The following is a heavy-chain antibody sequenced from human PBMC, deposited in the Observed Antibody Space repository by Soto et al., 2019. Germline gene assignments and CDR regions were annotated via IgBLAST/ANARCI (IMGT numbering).Heavy chain of an antibody. V-gene: IGHV3-21*01. J-gene: IGHJ6*03. CDR3: ARPGSSSLNGYYYYYYMDV. CDR2: ISSSSSYI. CDR1: GFTFSSYS. D-gene: IGHD6-13*01. Sequence: GGSLRLSCAASGFTFSSYSMNWVRQAPGKGLEWVSSISSSSSYIYYADSVKGRFTISRDNAKNSLYLQMNSLRAEDTAVYYCARPGSSSLNGYYYYYYMDVWGKGTTVTVSS.